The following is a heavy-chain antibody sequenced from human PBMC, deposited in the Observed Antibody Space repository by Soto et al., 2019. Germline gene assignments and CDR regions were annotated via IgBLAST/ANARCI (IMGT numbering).Heavy chain of an antibody. Sequence: CGSLRLSCEGSGFTFSAYAMNWVRQAPGKGLEWVSYISSRSDTLYYADSVKGRFTISRDNAKNSVYLQVNNLRDEDTAVYYCARDWDIVILSVPIPNYNYGMDVWGQGTTVTVSS. V-gene: IGHV3-48*02. J-gene: IGHJ6*02. CDR1: GFTFSAYA. CDR3: ARDWDIVILSVPIPNYNYGMDV. D-gene: IGHD2-15*01. CDR2: ISSRSDTL.